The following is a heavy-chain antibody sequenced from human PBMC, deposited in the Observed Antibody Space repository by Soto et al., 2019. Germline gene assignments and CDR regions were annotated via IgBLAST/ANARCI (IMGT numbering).Heavy chain of an antibody. CDR3: ARDRDVLRFLEWFSYYGLDV. Sequence: GASVKVSCKASEYTFTSYYMHWVRQAPGQGLEWMGVINPSSGSTSYTQQFQGRVTMTRDTSTSTVYMELSSLRSEDTAVYYCARDRDVLRFLEWFSYYGLDVWGQGTTVTVSS. CDR1: EYTFTSYY. D-gene: IGHD3-3*01. J-gene: IGHJ6*02. V-gene: IGHV1-46*01. CDR2: INPSSGST.